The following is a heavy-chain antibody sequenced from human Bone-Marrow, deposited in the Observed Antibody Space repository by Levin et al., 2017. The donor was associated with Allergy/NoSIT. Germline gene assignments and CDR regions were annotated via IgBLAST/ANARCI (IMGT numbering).Heavy chain of an antibody. J-gene: IGHJ3*02. D-gene: IGHD6-13*01. V-gene: IGHV3-20*04. Sequence: GGSLRLSCAASAFTFEDYGMSWVRQVPGKGLEWVSGIHWNGGRTGYADSVKGRFIISRDNAKNSLYLQMNSLRVEDTALYYCARRHSTSYERGAFDTWGQGTMVTVSS. CDR3: ARRHSTSYERGAFDT. CDR2: IHWNGGRT. CDR1: AFTFEDYG.